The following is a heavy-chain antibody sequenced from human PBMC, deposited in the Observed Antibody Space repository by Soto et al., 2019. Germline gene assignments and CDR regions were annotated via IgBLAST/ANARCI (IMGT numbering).Heavy chain of an antibody. CDR3: AKTGRDLGDFPNDY. D-gene: IGHD4-17*01. CDR2: ISFDGNIK. V-gene: IGHV3-30*18. CDR1: GFDFRYYG. J-gene: IGHJ4*02. Sequence: QVQLVESGGGVVQPGRSLRLSCEASGFDFRYYGMHWVRQAPGKGLEWVSLISFDGNIKYYADSVKGRFTISRDNSKNTLYLQMSSLRGDDTAVYFCAKTGRDLGDFPNDYWGQGTLVTVSS.